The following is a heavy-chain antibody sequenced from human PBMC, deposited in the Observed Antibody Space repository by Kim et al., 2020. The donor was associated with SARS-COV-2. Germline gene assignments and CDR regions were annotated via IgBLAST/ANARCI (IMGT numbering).Heavy chain of an antibody. CDR1: GYSFTSYG. CDR3: ARDLRGAESGLSGYFDL. D-gene: IGHD6-13*01. V-gene: IGHV1-18*01. CDR2: SSGYNGNS. Sequence: ASVKVSCKASGYSFTSYGISWLRQAPAQGLEWVAWSSGYNGNSNSAQKFQGRVTVTTNTATSTAYMELRSLRSDDTALYFCARDLRGAESGLSGYFDLW. J-gene: IGHJ2*01.